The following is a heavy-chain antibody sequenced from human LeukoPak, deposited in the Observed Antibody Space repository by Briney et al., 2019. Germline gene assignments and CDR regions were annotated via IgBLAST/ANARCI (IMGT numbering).Heavy chain of an antibody. V-gene: IGHV1-3*03. CDR3: AREESGNAFDI. CDR1: GNTFTSNP. CDR2: INTDNGNT. Sequence: ASVKVSCKASGNTFTSNPMHWVRQAPGQRLEWMGWINTDNGNTKYSEELQGRVTITRDTFVSTVYMELRSLKSEDMAVYYCAREESGNAFDIWGQGTMDTVSS. D-gene: IGHD3-10*01. J-gene: IGHJ3*02.